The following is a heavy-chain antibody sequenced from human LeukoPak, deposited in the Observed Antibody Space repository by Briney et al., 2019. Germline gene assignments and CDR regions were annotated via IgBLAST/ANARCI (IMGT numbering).Heavy chain of an antibody. V-gene: IGHV4-4*07. Sequence: KPSETLSRTCTVSGGSISSSYCNWIRQPAGKGLEWIGRIFTTGSTTYNPSLKSRLTMSVDTSKNQFSLKLSSVTAADTAVYYCARGPRRYDILTGQLTYYFDYWGQGTLVTVSS. CDR1: GGSISSSY. CDR2: IFTTGST. J-gene: IGHJ4*02. CDR3: ARGPRRYDILTGQLTYYFDY. D-gene: IGHD3-9*01.